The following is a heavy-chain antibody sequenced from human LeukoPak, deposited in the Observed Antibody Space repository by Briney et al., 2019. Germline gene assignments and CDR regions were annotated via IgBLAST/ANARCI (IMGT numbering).Heavy chain of an antibody. Sequence: PSETLSLTCTVSGGSISSGSYYWSWIRQPAGKGLEWIGRIYTSGSTNYSPSLKSRVTISVDTSKNQFSLKLSSVTAADTAVYYCARDAVAGPYYYYGMDVWGQGTTVTVSS. J-gene: IGHJ6*02. V-gene: IGHV4-61*02. CDR1: GGSISSGSYY. CDR2: IYTSGST. CDR3: ARDAVAGPYYYYGMDV. D-gene: IGHD6-19*01.